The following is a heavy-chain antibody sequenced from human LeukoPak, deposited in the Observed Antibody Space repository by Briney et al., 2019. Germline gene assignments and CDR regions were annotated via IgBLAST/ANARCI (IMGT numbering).Heavy chain of an antibody. V-gene: IGHV3-21*01. Sequence: GGSLRHSCAASGFTFSSYGMHWVRQAPGKGVEWGGSISSSSSYIYYADSVKGRFTISRDNAKNSLYLQMTSLRAEDTAVYYCARGQSRGWSSRWYFDYWGQGTLVTVSS. CDR2: ISSSSSYI. J-gene: IGHJ4*02. D-gene: IGHD6-19*01. CDR1: GFTFSSYG. CDR3: ARGQSRGWSSRWYFDY.